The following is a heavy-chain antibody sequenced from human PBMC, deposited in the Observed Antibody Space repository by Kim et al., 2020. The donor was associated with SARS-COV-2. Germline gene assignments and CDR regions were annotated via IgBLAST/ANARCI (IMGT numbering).Heavy chain of an antibody. CDR2: INPSGGST. J-gene: IGHJ6*02. V-gene: IGHV1-46*01. CDR1: GYTFTSYY. D-gene: IGHD6-13*01. Sequence: ASVKVSCKASGYTFTSYYMHWVRQAPGQGLEWMGIINPSGGSTSYAQKFQGRVTMTRDTSTSTVYMELSSLRSEDTAVYYCARDILIAAAGKGYYYYGMDVWGQGTTVTVSS. CDR3: ARDILIAAAGKGYYYYGMDV.